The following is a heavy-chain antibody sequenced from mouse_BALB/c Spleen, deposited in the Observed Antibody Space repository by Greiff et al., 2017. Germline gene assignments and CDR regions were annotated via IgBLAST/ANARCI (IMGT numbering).Heavy chain of an antibody. CDR3: ARSNYYGSGYEAWFAY. D-gene: IGHD1-1*01. Sequence: EVKLVESGGDLVKPGGSLKLSCAASGFTFSSFGMHWVRQAPEKGLEWVAYISSGSSTIYYADTVKGRFTISRDNPKNTLFLQMTSLRSEDTAMYYCARSNYYGSGYEAWFAYWGQGTLVTVSA. CDR1: GFTFSSFG. CDR2: ISSGSSTI. J-gene: IGHJ3*01. V-gene: IGHV5-17*02.